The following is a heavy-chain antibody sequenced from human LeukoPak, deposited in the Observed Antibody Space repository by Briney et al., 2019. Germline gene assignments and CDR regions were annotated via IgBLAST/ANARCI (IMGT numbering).Heavy chain of an antibody. J-gene: IGHJ4*02. CDR1: GFTFSTYG. Sequence: GGSLRLSCAASGFTFSTYGMHWVRQAPGKGLEWVAFIRYDGSNKYYANSVKGRFTISRDNSKNTLYLQMNSLRAEDTAVYYCATPSYDYGDYPSNYWGQGTLVTVSS. CDR2: IRYDGSNK. V-gene: IGHV3-30*02. CDR3: ATPSYDYGDYPSNY. D-gene: IGHD4-17*01.